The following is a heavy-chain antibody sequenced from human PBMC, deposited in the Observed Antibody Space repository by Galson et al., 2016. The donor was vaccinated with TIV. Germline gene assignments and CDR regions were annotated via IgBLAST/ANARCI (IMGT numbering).Heavy chain of an antibody. CDR3: ARSGVAIYSSITGFEYYFDY. D-gene: IGHD3-3*01. Sequence: SLRLSCAASGFTVSNIHMSWVRQAPGRGLEWVSIIYSGHTTYSGDTTYYADSVKGRFTISRDNSKNTLYLQMNSLRAEDTAVYYCARSGVAIYSSITGFEYYFDYWGQGALVTVSS. V-gene: IGHV3-23*03. CDR1: GFTVSNIH. J-gene: IGHJ4*02. CDR2: IYSGHTTYSGDTT.